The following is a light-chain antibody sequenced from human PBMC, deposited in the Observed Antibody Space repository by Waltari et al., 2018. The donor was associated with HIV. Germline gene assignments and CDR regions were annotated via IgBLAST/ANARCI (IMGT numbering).Light chain of an antibody. V-gene: IGKV3-20*01. CDR3: QQYGGSRNT. CDR2: GAS. CDR1: QSVSASY. Sequence: EVVLTQSPGPLSLSPGERATLSCRASQSVSASYLVWYQQNAGQAPRLLIYGASTMATGIPARCSGSGSGTDFTLTISRLEPEDFAVYYCQQYGGSRNTFGGGTKVEIK. J-gene: IGKJ4*01.